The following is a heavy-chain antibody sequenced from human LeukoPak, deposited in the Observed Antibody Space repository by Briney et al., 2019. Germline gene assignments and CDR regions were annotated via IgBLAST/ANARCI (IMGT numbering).Heavy chain of an antibody. V-gene: IGHV4-59*12. CDR1: GGSISSYY. D-gene: IGHD6-13*01. Sequence: ASETLSLTCTVSGGSISSYYWSWIRQPPGKGLEWIGYIYYSGSTSYNPSLKSRVTISVDTSKNQFSLKLSSVTAADTAVYYCARPNLYSSSHRNNWFDPWGQGTLVTVSS. CDR2: IYYSGST. CDR3: ARPNLYSSSHRNNWFDP. J-gene: IGHJ5*02.